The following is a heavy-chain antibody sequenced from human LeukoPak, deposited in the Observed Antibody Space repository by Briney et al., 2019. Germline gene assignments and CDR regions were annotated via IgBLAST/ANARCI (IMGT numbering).Heavy chain of an antibody. CDR1: GGSFSGYY. D-gene: IGHD6-13*01. V-gene: IGHV4-31*11. CDR3: ARAIAAAGTGGRYFDY. J-gene: IGHJ4*02. CDR2: IYYSGST. Sequence: ASETLSLTCAVYGGSFSGYYWSWIRQHPGKGLEWIGYIYYSGSTYYNPSLKSRVTISVDTSKNQFSLKLSSVTAADTAVYYCARAIAAAGTGGRYFDYWGQGTLVTVSS.